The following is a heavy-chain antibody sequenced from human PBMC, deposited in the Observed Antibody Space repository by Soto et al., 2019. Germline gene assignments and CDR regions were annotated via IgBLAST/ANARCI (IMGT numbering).Heavy chain of an antibody. CDR1: GGTFSTYS. V-gene: IGHV1-69*02. J-gene: IGHJ6*01. Sequence: QVQLVQSGAEVKKPGSSVKVSCKDSGGTFSTYSMFWLRQAPGQGLEWMGRIIPMLGIANHAQRFQDRVTITAEKSTATAHWELSSLRSVATALYYCSMSSCSGEGVDIWGKGTRVTVSS. CDR3: SMSSCSGEGVDI. CDR2: IIPMLGIA. D-gene: IGHD6-19*01.